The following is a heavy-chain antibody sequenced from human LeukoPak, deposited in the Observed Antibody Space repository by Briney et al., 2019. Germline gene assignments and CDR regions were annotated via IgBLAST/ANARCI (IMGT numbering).Heavy chain of an antibody. CDR2: IYYSGST. D-gene: IGHD6-19*01. Sequence: SETLSLTCAVYGGSFSGYYWSWIRQPPGKGLEWIGSIYYSGSTYYNPSLKSRVTISVDTSKNQFSLKLSSVTAADTAVYYCARGPYRGRNSSGWLYDSSRMDVWGKGTTVTVSS. J-gene: IGHJ6*04. V-gene: IGHV4-34*01. CDR3: ARGPYRGRNSSGWLYDSSRMDV. CDR1: GGSFSGYY.